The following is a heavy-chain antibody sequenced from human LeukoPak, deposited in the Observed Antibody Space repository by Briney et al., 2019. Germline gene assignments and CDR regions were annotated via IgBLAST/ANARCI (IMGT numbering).Heavy chain of an antibody. V-gene: IGHV3-7*01. Sequence: GGSLRLSCASSGFSFSRYEMHWVRQAPGKGLEWVANINQDGSEKYYVDSVKGRFTISRDNSKNTLYLQMNSLRAEDTAVYHCARDPRSSSSYRFDYWGQGTLVTVTS. CDR1: GFSFSRYE. CDR3: ARDPRSSSSYRFDY. J-gene: IGHJ4*02. CDR2: INQDGSEK. D-gene: IGHD6-6*01.